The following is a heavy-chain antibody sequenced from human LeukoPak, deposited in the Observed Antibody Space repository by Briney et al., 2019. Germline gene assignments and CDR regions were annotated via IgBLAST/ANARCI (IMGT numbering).Heavy chain of an antibody. CDR3: ALLGAAGREYFQH. V-gene: IGHV3-64D*06. D-gene: IGHD6-13*01. Sequence: GGSLRLSCSASGFTFSSYAMHWVRQAPGKGLEYVSAISSNGGSTYYADSVKGRFTISRDNSKNTLYLQMSSLRAEDTAVYYCALLGAAGREYFQHWGQGTLVTVSS. CDR1: GFTFSSYA. J-gene: IGHJ1*01. CDR2: ISSNGGST.